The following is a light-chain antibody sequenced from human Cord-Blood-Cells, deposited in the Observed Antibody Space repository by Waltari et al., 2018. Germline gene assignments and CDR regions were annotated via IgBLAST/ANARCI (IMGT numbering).Light chain of an antibody. V-gene: IGLV2-23*01. J-gene: IGLJ2*01. CDR3: CSYAGSSTLV. CDR2: EGS. Sequence: QPALPHPAPLPGPPGRSTTTPCTATSRKFGGSNLVSWYQQHPGKAPKLMIYEGSKRPSGVSNRFSGSKSGNTASLTISGLQAEDEADYYCCSYAGSSTLVFGGGTKLTVL. CDR1: SRKFGGSNL.